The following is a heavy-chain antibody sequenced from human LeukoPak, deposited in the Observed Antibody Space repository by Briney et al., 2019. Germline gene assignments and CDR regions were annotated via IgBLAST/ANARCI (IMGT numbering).Heavy chain of an antibody. V-gene: IGHV3-30*18. Sequence: GGSLRLSCAASGFDFSDYDMHWVRQAPGKGLDWVAVISYDGSNIQYADSVKGRFTISRDNSKNTLSLQMNSLRADDTAVYYCAKGGLNGSANYYIGHFDYWGQGNMVTVSS. CDR3: AKGGLNGSANYYIGHFDY. D-gene: IGHD3-10*01. J-gene: IGHJ4*02. CDR2: ISYDGSNI. CDR1: GFDFSDYD.